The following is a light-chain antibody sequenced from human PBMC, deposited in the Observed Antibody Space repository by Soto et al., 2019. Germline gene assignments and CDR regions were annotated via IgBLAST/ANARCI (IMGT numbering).Light chain of an antibody. J-gene: IGLJ3*02. CDR2: LNSDGSH. Sequence: QPVLTQSPSASASLGASVKLTCTLSSGHSSYAIAWHQQQLEKGPRYLMKLNSDGSHSKGDGIPDRFSGSSSGAERYLTISSLQSEDEADYYCQTWGTGIYWVFGGGTKLTVL. V-gene: IGLV4-69*01. CDR1: SGHSSYA. CDR3: QTWGTGIYWV.